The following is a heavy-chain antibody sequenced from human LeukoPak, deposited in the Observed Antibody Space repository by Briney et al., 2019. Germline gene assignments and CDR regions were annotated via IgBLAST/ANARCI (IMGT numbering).Heavy chain of an antibody. CDR1: DDSISSGGYY. Sequence: SQTLSLTCTVSDDSISSGGYYWSWIRQPAGKGLEWIGRIYTSGSSNYNPSLKSRVTISVDTSKNQFSLKLSSVTAADTAVYYCARGPDTIFGVVPFDYWGQGTLVTVSS. V-gene: IGHV4-61*02. J-gene: IGHJ4*02. D-gene: IGHD3-3*01. CDR2: IYTSGSS. CDR3: ARGPDTIFGVVPFDY.